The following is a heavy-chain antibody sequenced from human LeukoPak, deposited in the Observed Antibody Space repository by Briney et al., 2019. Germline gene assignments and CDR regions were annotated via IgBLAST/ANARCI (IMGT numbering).Heavy chain of an antibody. CDR2: INHSGST. CDR3: ARRSALYGWCDP. V-gene: IGHV4-34*01. J-gene: IGHJ5*02. D-gene: IGHD2-2*02. CDR1: GGSFSGYY. Sequence: PSETLSLTCAVYGGSFSGYYWSWIRQPPGKGLEWIGEINHSGSTNYNPSLKSRVTISVDTSKKQFYLKLSSVTAADTALYYCARRSALYGWCDPWGQGTLVTLSS.